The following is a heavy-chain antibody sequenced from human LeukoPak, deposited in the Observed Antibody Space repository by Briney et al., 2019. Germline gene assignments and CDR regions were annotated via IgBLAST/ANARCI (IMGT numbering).Heavy chain of an antibody. J-gene: IGHJ4*02. CDR1: GYTFTGYY. D-gene: IGHD4-17*01. CDR2: INPNSGGT. V-gene: IGHV1-2*02. CDR3: AKGGEPGYGDFLTDY. Sequence: ASVKVSCKASGYTFTGYYVHWVRQAPGQGLEWMGWINPNSGGTNYAQKFQGRVTMTRDTSISTAYMELSRLRSDDTAVYYCAKGGEPGYGDFLTDYWGQGTLVTVSS.